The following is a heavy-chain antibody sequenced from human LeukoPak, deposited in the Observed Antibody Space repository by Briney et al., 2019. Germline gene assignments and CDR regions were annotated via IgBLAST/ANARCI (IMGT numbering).Heavy chain of an antibody. J-gene: IGHJ4*02. D-gene: IGHD6-19*01. Sequence: GGFLRLSCAASGFTFSSYAMSWVRQAPGKGLEWVSAISGSGYSTYYADSVKGRFTISRDNSKNTLFLRMNSLRAEDTAVYCCAKETVAAPPIDYWGQGTLVTVSS. V-gene: IGHV3-23*01. CDR3: AKETVAAPPIDY. CDR2: ISGSGYST. CDR1: GFTFSSYA.